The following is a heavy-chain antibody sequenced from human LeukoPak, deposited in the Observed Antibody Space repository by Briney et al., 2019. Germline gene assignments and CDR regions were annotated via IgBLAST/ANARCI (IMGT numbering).Heavy chain of an antibody. CDR2: IWYNGNYK. CDR1: GFTFSSYG. Sequence: GGSLRLSCAASGFTFSSYGMHWVRQAPGKGLEWVEVIWYNGNYKYYADSVKGRFTISRDNSKNTLYLQMNSLRAADTAVYYCARNYDSSGSDYWGQGTLVTVSS. V-gene: IGHV3-33*01. J-gene: IGHJ4*02. D-gene: IGHD3-22*01. CDR3: ARNYDSSGSDY.